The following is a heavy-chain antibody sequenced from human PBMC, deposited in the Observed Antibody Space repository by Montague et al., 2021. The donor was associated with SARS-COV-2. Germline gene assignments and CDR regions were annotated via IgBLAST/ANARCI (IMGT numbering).Heavy chain of an antibody. V-gene: IGHV4-61*05. CDR1: DGSVISTYPH. CDR3: ARLGGLIGRPPAGYNWFDP. CDR2: LFHIDTA. D-gene: IGHD3-22*01. Sequence: SETLSLTCTVSDGSVISTYPHWHWIRQSPGRGLEWIGGYLFHIDTADYNASLRSRVTISVDKSKNQFSLKLTSVTAADTAVYYCARLGGLIGRPPAGYNWFDPWGQGTLVTVSS. J-gene: IGHJ5*02.